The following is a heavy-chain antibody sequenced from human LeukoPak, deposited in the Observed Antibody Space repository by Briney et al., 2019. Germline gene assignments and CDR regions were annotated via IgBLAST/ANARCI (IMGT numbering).Heavy chain of an antibody. J-gene: IGHJ3*02. Sequence: GRSLRLSCAASGFTFNTYEMNWVRQAPGKGLEWVSYISASGTSINYADSVKGRFTISRDNVKNSLFLQMNSLRADDTAVYYCAREVPATGPGFDIWGQGTMVTVSS. V-gene: IGHV3-48*03. D-gene: IGHD2-2*01. CDR1: GFTFNTYE. CDR3: AREVPATGPGFDI. CDR2: ISASGTSI.